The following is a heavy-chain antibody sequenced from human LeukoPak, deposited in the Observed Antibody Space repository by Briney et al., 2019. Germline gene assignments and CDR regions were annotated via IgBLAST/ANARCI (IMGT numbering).Heavy chain of an antibody. CDR1: GFTFSSYW. Sequence: GGSLRLSCAASGFTFSSYWMSWVRQAPGKGLEWVANIKQDGSEKYYVDPVKGRFTISRDNAKSSLYLQMNSLRAEDTAVYYCARDVTLWFGELFPSSFDYWGQGTLVTVSS. V-gene: IGHV3-7*01. D-gene: IGHD3-10*01. J-gene: IGHJ4*02. CDR2: IKQDGSEK. CDR3: ARDVTLWFGELFPSSFDY.